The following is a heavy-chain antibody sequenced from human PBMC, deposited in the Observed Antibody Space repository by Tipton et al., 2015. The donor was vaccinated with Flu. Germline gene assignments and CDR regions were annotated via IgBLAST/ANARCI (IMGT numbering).Heavy chain of an antibody. J-gene: IGHJ4*02. Sequence: TLSLTCAVYGGSFSGYYWSWIRQPPGKGLEWIGEINHSGSTNYNPSLKSRVTISVDTSKNQFSLKLSSVTAADTAAYYCARHSALDSSSWALDYWGQGTLVTVSS. CDR1: GGSFSGYY. V-gene: IGHV4-34*01. CDR2: INHSGST. D-gene: IGHD6-13*01. CDR3: ARHSALDSSSWALDY.